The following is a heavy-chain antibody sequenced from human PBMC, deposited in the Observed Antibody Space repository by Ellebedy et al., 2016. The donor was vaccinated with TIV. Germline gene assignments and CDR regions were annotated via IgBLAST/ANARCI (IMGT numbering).Heavy chain of an antibody. J-gene: IGHJ5*01. CDR2: RNHRWSA. Sequence: MPSETLSLTCTVSSVSISSGAYYWSWIRPFSGKGLEWIGYRNHRWSAYYNPSLRSRATISLDTSNNEFFLNLTSATAADTARYYCVREGAYSNSVDSWGQGTLVAVST. CDR1: SVSISSGAYY. V-gene: IGHV4-31*03. CDR3: VREGAYSNSVDS. D-gene: IGHD4-11*01.